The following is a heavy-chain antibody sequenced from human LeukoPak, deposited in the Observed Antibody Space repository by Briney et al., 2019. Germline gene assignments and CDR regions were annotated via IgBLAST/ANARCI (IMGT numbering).Heavy chain of an antibody. CDR1: GGSISSYY. CDR3: ARAKGPLTGAAFDY. CDR2: IYYSGST. J-gene: IGHJ4*02. D-gene: IGHD7-27*01. V-gene: IGHV4-59*01. Sequence: SETLSLTCTVSGGSISSYYWSWIRQPPGKGLEWIGYIYYSGSTNYNPSLKSRVTISVDTSKNQFSLKLSSVTAADTAVYYCARAKGPLTGAAFDYWGQGTLVTVSS.